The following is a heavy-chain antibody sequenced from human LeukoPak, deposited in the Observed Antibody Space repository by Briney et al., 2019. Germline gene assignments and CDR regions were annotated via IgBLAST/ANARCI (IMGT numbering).Heavy chain of an antibody. CDR3: ASDFWSGYPI. D-gene: IGHD3-3*01. V-gene: IGHV3-21*01. CDR2: ISSSSSYI. CDR1: GFTFSSYS. J-gene: IGHJ3*02. Sequence: GGPLRLSCAASGFTFSSYSMNWVRQAPGKGLEWVSSISSSSSYIYYADSVKGRFTISRGNAKNSLYLQMNSLRAEDTAVYYCASDFWSGYPIWGQGTMVTVSS.